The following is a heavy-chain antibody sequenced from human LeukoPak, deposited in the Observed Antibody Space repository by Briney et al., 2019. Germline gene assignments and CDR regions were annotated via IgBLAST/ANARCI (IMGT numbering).Heavy chain of an antibody. V-gene: IGHV1-18*01. D-gene: IGHD3-3*01. CDR1: GYTFTSYG. J-gene: IGHJ4*02. CDR2: ISAYNGNT. CDR3: ARDFLGFLESLDY. Sequence: ASVKVSCKASGYTFTSYGISWVRQAPGQGLEWMGWISAYNGNTNYAQKLQGRVTMTTDTSTSTGYMELRSLRSDDTAVYYCARDFLGFLESLDYWGQGTLVTVSS.